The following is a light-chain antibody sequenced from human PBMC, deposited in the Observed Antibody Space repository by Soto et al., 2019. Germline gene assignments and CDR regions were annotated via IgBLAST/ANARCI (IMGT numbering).Light chain of an antibody. CDR2: DAS. Sequence: EMIITQPPATLSVYPGERVSLSCWASQSVTNKLAWYQQRPGQPPRLLLYDASTRATGVPATFSGSGSGTDFTLTISMLDREDSAVDYCQQRHMWPITFGQGTRLEIK. J-gene: IGKJ5*01. V-gene: IGKV3-15*01. CDR1: QSVTNK. CDR3: QQRHMWPIT.